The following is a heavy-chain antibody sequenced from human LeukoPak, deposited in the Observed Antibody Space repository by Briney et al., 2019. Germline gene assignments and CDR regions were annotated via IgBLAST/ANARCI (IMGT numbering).Heavy chain of an antibody. J-gene: IGHJ5*02. CDR2: VYYSGTT. CDR1: GGSISSNNY. CDR3: ARHKHYYGSGSYYWFDP. D-gene: IGHD3-10*01. Sequence: SETLSLTCTVSGGSISSNNYWGWIRQPPGKGLEWIGSVYYSGTTYYNPSLKSRVTISVDTSKNQFSLRLSSVTAADTAVYYCARHKHYYGSGSYYWFDPWGQGTLVTVSS. V-gene: IGHV4-39*01.